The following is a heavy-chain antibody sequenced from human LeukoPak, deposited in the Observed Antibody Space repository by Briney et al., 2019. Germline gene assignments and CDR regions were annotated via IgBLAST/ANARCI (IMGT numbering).Heavy chain of an antibody. CDR1: GFTFSSYE. CDR2: ISSSGSTI. D-gene: IGHD1-26*01. CDR3: AKNSPRRELLSWFDP. Sequence: GGSLRLSCAASGFTFSSYEMNWVRQAPGKGLEWVSYISSSGSTIYYADSVKGRFTISRDNSKNTLYLQMNSLRAEDTAVYYCAKNSPRRELLSWFDPWGQGTLVTVSS. V-gene: IGHV3-48*03. J-gene: IGHJ5*02.